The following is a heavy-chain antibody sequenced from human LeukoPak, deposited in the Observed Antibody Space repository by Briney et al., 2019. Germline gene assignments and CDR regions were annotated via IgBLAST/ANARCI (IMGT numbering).Heavy chain of an antibody. CDR2: INSDGSST. Sequence: GGALRLSCAAPGFTFSSYWMHWVRQAPGKGLVWVSRINSDGSSTSYADSVKGRFTISRDNAKNTLYLQMNSLRAEDTAVYYCARDCSSTSCSSAHWGQGTLVTVSS. D-gene: IGHD2-2*01. CDR1: GFTFSSYW. J-gene: IGHJ4*02. CDR3: ARDCSSTSCSSAH. V-gene: IGHV3-74*01.